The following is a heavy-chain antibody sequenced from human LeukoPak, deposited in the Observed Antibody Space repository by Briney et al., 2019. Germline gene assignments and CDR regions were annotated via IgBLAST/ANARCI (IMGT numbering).Heavy chain of an antibody. J-gene: IGHJ6*03. CDR1: GYTFTSYG. V-gene: IGHV1-18*01. Sequence: ASVKVSCKASGYTFTSYGISWVRQAPGQGLEWMGWISAYNGNTNYAQKLQGRVTMTTDTSTSTAYMELKSLRSDDTAVYYCAREAAGYCSSTSCYVKRYYYMDVWGKGTTVTVSS. CDR3: AREAAGYCSSTSCYVKRYYYMDV. D-gene: IGHD2-2*01. CDR2: ISAYNGNT.